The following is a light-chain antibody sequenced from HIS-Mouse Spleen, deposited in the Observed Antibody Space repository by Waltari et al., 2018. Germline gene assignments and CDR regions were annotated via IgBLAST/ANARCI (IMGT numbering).Light chain of an antibody. V-gene: IGLV1-44*01. Sequence: QSVLTQPPSASGTPGQRVTISCSGSSSNIGSNTSNWYQQLPGTAPKLLIYSNTQRPSGVPDRFSGSKSGTSASLAISGLQSEDEADYYCAAWDDSLNGNYVFGTGTKVTVL. CDR2: SNT. J-gene: IGLJ1*01. CDR3: AAWDDSLNGNYV. CDR1: SSNIGSNT.